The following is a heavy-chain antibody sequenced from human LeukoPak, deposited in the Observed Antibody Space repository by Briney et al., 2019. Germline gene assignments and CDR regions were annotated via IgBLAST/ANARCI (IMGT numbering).Heavy chain of an antibody. Sequence: SETLSLTCTVSGDSISSYYWSWIRQPPGKGLKWIGYIYTSGGTNYIPSLKGRVTISIDTSKNQFSLKLSSVTAADSAVYYCARLTRLSTSPDRYYLDYWGQGTLVTVSS. CDR3: ARLTRLSTSPDRYYLDY. D-gene: IGHD6-6*01. CDR2: IYTSGGT. J-gene: IGHJ4*02. V-gene: IGHV4-4*09. CDR1: GDSISSYY.